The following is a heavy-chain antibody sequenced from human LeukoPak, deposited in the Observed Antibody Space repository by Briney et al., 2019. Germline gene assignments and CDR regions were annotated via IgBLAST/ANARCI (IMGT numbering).Heavy chain of an antibody. CDR1: GFTFSSYG. CDR3: AREPNWYFDL. Sequence: GGSLRLSCAASGFTFSSYGMHWVRQAPGKGLEWVAFIRYDGSNKYYADSVKGRFTISRDNSKNTLYLQMNSLRAEDTAVYYCAREPNWYFDLWGRGTLVTVSS. V-gene: IGHV3-30*02. CDR2: IRYDGSNK. J-gene: IGHJ2*01.